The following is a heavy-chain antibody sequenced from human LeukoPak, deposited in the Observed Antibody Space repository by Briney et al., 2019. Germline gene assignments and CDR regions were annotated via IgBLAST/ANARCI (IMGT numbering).Heavy chain of an antibody. CDR2: IKQGGSEK. Sequence: PGGSLRLSCPASGFTFSSYWMSWVRQAPGKGLEWVANIKQGGSEKYYVDSVKGRFTISRDNAKNSLYLQMNSLRAEDTAVYYCARAPLGNYYDSSGYYYDQFDYWGQGTLVTVSS. D-gene: IGHD3-22*01. J-gene: IGHJ4*02. V-gene: IGHV3-7*01. CDR1: GFTFSSYW. CDR3: ARAPLGNYYDSSGYYYDQFDY.